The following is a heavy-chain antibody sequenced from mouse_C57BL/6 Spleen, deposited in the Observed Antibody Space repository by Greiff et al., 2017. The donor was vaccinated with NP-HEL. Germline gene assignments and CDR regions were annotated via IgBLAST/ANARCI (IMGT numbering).Heavy chain of an antibody. Sequence: QVQLQQSGAELVRPGSSVKLSCKASGYTFTSYWMHWVKQRPIQGLEWIGNIDPSDSETHYNQKFKDKATLTVDKSSSTVYMQLSSLTSEDSAVYYCARGDYGSERYFDVWGTGTTVTVSS. CDR2: IDPSDSET. CDR3: ARGDYGSERYFDV. D-gene: IGHD1-1*01. CDR1: GYTFTSYW. J-gene: IGHJ1*03. V-gene: IGHV1-52*01.